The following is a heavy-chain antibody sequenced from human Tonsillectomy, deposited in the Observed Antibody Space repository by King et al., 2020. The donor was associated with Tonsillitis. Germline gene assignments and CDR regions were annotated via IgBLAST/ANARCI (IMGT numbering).Heavy chain of an antibody. D-gene: IGHD2-15*01. CDR3: AKACSGGSCYSDY. V-gene: IGHV3-23*04. CDR2: ISCSGGIT. Sequence: VQLVESGGGLVQPGGSLRLSCAASGFTFSSYAMRWVRQAPVKGLEWASSISCSGGITYYANSVKGRFTISRDNSKNTLYLQMNSLRSEDTAVYYCAKACSGGSCYSDYWGQGTLVTVSS. CDR1: GFTFSSYA. J-gene: IGHJ4*02.